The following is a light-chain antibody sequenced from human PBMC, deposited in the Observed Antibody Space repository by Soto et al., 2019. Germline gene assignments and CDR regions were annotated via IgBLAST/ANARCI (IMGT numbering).Light chain of an antibody. CDR2: DVS. Sequence: QSALTQPRSVSGSPGQSVTISCTGTSSEVGGYNYVSWYQQHPGKAPKLMIYDVSKRPSGVPDRFSGSKSGNTASLTISGLQAEDEADYYCCSYAGSYTYVFGIGTKLTVL. V-gene: IGLV2-11*01. J-gene: IGLJ1*01. CDR1: SSEVGGYNY. CDR3: CSYAGSYTYV.